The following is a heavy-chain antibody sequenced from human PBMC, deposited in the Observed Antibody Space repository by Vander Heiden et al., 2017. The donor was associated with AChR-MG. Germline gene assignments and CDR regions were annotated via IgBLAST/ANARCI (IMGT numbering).Heavy chain of an antibody. V-gene: IGHV3-30*18. J-gene: IGHJ6*02. Sequence: QVQVVESGGGVVQPGRSLRLSCAASGFTLSSYGFHWVRQAPGKGLEWVAIISDDGSHEHYADSVKGRFTISRDNSKNTLYLQVHSLRVEDTAVYYCAKASAGSRFGHRHYYAMDVWGQGTTVTVSS. CDR2: ISDDGSHE. CDR3: AKASAGSRFGHRHYYAMDV. CDR1: GFTLSSYG. D-gene: IGHD3-10*01.